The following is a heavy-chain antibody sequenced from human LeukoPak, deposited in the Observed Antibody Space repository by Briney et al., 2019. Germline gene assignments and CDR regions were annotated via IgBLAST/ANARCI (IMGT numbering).Heavy chain of an antibody. J-gene: IGHJ4*02. D-gene: IGHD3-10*01. CDR1: GYTFTDYY. CDR3: ARETVGGLDY. CDR2: INPNSGGT. Sequence: ASVKVSCKPSGYTFTDYYIHWVRQAPGQGLEWMGWINPNSGGTNYAQNFQGRVTMTRGTSISAAYMDLSRLKSDDTAVFYCARETVGGLDYWGQGTLVTVSS. V-gene: IGHV1-2*02.